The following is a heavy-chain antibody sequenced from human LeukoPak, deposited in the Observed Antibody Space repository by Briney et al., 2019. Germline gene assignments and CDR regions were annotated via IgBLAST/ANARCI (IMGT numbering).Heavy chain of an antibody. CDR3: ATLDGYPYYFDY. Sequence: GASVKVSCKVSGYTLTELSMHWVRQAPGKGLEWMGGFDPEDGETIYAQKFQGRVTMTEDTSTDTAYMELSSLRSEDTAVYYCATLDGYPYYFDYWGQGTLVTVSS. CDR1: GYTLTELS. CDR2: FDPEDGET. V-gene: IGHV1-24*01. J-gene: IGHJ4*02. D-gene: IGHD5-24*01.